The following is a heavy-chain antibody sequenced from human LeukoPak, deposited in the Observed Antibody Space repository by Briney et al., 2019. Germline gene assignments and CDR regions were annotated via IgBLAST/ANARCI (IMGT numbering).Heavy chain of an antibody. Sequence: PSETLSLTCTVSGGSISSGGYYWSWIRQPPGKGLEWIGYIYHSGSTYYNPSLKSRVTISVDRSKNQFSLKLSSVTAADTAVYYCTRARPYDFWSGTTLDVWGKGTTVTVSS. CDR2: IYHSGST. CDR3: TRARPYDFWSGTTLDV. D-gene: IGHD3-3*01. V-gene: IGHV4-30-2*01. CDR1: GGSISSGGYY. J-gene: IGHJ6*04.